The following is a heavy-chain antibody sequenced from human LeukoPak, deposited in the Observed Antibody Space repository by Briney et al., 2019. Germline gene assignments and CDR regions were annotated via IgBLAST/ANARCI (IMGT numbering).Heavy chain of an antibody. D-gene: IGHD5-18*01. V-gene: IGHV3-30-3*01. CDR2: ISYDGSNK. J-gene: IGHJ3*02. CDR3: ARAQTDTAVVKEDAFDI. CDR1: GFTFSSYA. Sequence: GGSLRLSCAASGFTFSSYAMHWVRQAPGKGLEWVAVISYDGSNKYYADSVKGRFTISRDNSKNTLYLQMNSLRAEDTAVYYCARAQTDTAVVKEDAFDIWGQGTMVTVSS.